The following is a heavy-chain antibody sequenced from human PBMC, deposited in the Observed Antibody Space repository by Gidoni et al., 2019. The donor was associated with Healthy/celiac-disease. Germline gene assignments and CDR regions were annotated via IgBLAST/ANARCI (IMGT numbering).Heavy chain of an antibody. D-gene: IGHD1-26*01. Sequence: EVQLVESGGGLIQPGGSLRLSCAASGFTVSSNYMSWVRQAPGKGLAWVSVIYSGCSTYYADSVKGRFTISRDNSKNTLYLQMNSLRAEDTAVYYCARAGRGAYFDYWGQGTLVTVSS. CDR3: ARAGRGAYFDY. V-gene: IGHV3-53*01. J-gene: IGHJ4*02. CDR1: GFTVSSNY. CDR2: IYSGCST.